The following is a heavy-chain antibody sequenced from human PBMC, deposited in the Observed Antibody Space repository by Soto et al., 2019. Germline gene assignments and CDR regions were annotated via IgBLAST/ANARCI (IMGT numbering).Heavy chain of an antibody. V-gene: IGHV1-3*01. J-gene: IGHJ4*02. D-gene: IGHD3-10*01. CDR1: GYTFTSYA. Sequence: QVQLVQCGAEVKKPGASVKVSCKASGYTFTSYAMHWVRQARGQRLEWMGWINAGNGNTKYSQKFQGRVTITRDTSACTAYMELSSLRSEDTAVYYCARDMGFGLSDYWGQGTLVTVSS. CDR2: INAGNGNT. CDR3: ARDMGFGLSDY.